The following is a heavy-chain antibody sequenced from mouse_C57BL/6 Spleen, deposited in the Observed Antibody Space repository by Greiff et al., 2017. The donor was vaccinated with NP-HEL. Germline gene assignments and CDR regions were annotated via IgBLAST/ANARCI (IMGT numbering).Heavy chain of an antibody. CDR2: IDPNSGCT. V-gene: IGHV1-72*01. D-gene: IGHD2-13*01. CDR3: SRGESGERYWDVEG. Sequence: QVQLQQPGAELVKPGASVKLSCKASGYTFTSYWMHWVKQRPGQGLEWIGRIDPNSGCTNYNEKFKSKATLTVDKSSSTAYMQLSSLTSEDSAVYEVSRGESGERYWDVEGWGTGTTVTVAA. CDR1: GYTFTSYW. J-gene: IGHJ1*03.